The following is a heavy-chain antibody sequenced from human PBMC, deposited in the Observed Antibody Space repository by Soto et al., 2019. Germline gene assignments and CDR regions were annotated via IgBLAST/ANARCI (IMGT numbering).Heavy chain of an antibody. CDR3: ARGRVVLLWFGDHNWFDP. CDR1: GGSFSGYY. CDR2: INHSGST. D-gene: IGHD3-10*01. V-gene: IGHV4-34*01. J-gene: IGHJ5*02. Sequence: SETLSLTCESYGGSFSGYYWSWIRQPPGKGLEWIGEINHSGSTNYNPSLKSRVTISVDTSKNQFSLKLSSVTAADTAVYYCARGRVVLLWFGDHNWFDPWGQGTLVTVSS.